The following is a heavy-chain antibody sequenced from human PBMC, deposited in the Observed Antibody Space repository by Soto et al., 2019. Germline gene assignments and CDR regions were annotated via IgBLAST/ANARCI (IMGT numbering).Heavy chain of an antibody. V-gene: IGHV3-21*01. Sequence: EVQLLESGGGLVKPGGSLGLSCTASGFTFSSYSMNWVRRAPGKGLEWVSSISSSSSFIYSAGSVKGRFTISRDNAKNSLYLQMNSLRAEDTAVYYCAVGEETGTPYFGNWGQGTLVTVSS. CDR1: GFTFSSYS. J-gene: IGHJ4*02. CDR3: AVGEETGTPYFGN. CDR2: ISSSSSFI. D-gene: IGHD1-7*01.